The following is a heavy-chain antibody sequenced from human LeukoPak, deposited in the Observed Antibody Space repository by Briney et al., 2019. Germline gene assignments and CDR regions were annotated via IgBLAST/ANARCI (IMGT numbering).Heavy chain of an antibody. J-gene: IGHJ6*03. D-gene: IGHD1-1*01. V-gene: IGHV4-39*07. Sequence: PSETLSLTCTVSGGSSSSSDYYWGWIRQPPGKGLEWIGSIYYSGTTYYNPSLKSRVTISVDTSKNQFSLKLGSVTAADTAVYYCARVSWFPGTSYYYMDVWGKGTTVTVSS. CDR2: IYYSGTT. CDR3: ARVSWFPGTSYYYMDV. CDR1: GGSSSSSDYY.